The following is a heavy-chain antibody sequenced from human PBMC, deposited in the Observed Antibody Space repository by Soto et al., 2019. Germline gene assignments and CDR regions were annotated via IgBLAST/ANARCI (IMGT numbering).Heavy chain of an antibody. D-gene: IGHD3-10*01. CDR3: ARGPGAT. J-gene: IGHJ5*02. Sequence: EVQLVESGGGLIQPGGSLRLSCAASGFSVSSNYMTWVRQAPGKGLEWVSFIYSGGSTYYAEPVKGRFTISRDNSKNTLYLKMKNMRAEYTAVYCCARGPGATWGQGTMVTVSS. V-gene: IGHV3-53*01. CDR1: GFSVSSNY. CDR2: IYSGGST.